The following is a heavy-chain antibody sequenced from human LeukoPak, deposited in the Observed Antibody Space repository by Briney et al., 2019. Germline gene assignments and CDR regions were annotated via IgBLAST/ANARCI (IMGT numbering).Heavy chain of an antibody. Sequence: GGSLRLSCAASGFTVSSNYMSWVRQAPGKGLEWVSVIYSGGSTYYADSVKGRSTISRDNSKNTLYLQMNSLRAEDTAVYYCARMATMVRGVTHNWFDPWGQGTLVTVSS. V-gene: IGHV3-66*02. CDR1: GFTVSSNY. D-gene: IGHD3-10*01. CDR3: ARMATMVRGVTHNWFDP. CDR2: IYSGGST. J-gene: IGHJ5*02.